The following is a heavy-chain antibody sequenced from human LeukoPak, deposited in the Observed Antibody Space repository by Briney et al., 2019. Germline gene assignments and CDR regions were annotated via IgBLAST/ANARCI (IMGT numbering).Heavy chain of an antibody. CDR2: INHSGST. CDR3: ARSHSSSWYYYYYYYGMDV. Sequence: SETLSLTCAVYGGSFSGYYWSWIRQPPGKGLEWIGEINHSGSTNYNPSLKSRVTISVDTSKNQLSLKLSSVTAADTAVYYCARSHSSSWYYYYYYYGMDVWGQGTTVTVSS. J-gene: IGHJ6*02. V-gene: IGHV4-34*01. D-gene: IGHD6-13*01. CDR1: GGSFSGYY.